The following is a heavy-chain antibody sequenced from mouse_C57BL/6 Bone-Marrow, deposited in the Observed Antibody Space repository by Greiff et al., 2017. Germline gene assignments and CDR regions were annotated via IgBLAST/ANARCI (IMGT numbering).Heavy chain of an antibody. CDR2: ITTNYGTT. CDR1: GYSFTDYN. CDR3: ATLYYDYDFDY. J-gene: IGHJ2*01. D-gene: IGHD2-4*01. V-gene: IGHV1-39*01. Sequence: EVQLQQSGPELVKPGASVKISCKASGYSFTDYNLNWVKQSNGKSLEWIGVITTNYGTTSDNQKFKGKATLTVLQSSRTAYMQLNSLTSEDSAVYYCATLYYDYDFDYWGQGTTLTVSS.